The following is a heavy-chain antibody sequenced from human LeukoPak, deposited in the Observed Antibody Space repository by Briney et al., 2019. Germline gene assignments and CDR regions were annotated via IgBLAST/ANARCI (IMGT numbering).Heavy chain of an antibody. J-gene: IGHJ6*03. Sequence: PGGSLRLSCAASGFTFSRYSMNWVRQAPGKGLEWVSYISSSSSTIYNADSVKGRFTISRDNAKNSLFLQMNSLRAEDTAVYYCAKDGILEWLLPQYYYMDVWGKGTTVTVSS. CDR2: ISSSSSTI. CDR1: GFTFSRYS. CDR3: AKDGILEWLLPQYYYMDV. V-gene: IGHV3-48*01. D-gene: IGHD3-3*01.